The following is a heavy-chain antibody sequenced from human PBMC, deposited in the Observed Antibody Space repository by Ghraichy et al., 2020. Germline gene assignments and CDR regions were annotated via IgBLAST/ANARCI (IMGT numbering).Heavy chain of an antibody. D-gene: IGHD1-7*01. CDR3: ARGGRNYVLDVYYFDY. V-gene: IGHV4-61*01. CDR1: GGSVSSGSYY. J-gene: IGHJ4*02. Sequence: SETLSLTCTVSGGSVSSGSYYWSWIRQPPGKELEWIGYIYYSGSTNYNPSLKSRVTISVDTSKNQFSLKLSSVTAADTAVYYCARGGRNYVLDVYYFDYWGQGTLVTVSS. CDR2: IYYSGST.